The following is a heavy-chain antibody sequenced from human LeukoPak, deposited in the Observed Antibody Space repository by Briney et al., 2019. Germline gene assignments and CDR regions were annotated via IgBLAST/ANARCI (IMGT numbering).Heavy chain of an antibody. D-gene: IGHD3-9*01. CDR1: GYTFTSYD. J-gene: IGHJ3*02. CDR3: ARTYYDILTGYYDDAFDI. V-gene: IGHV1-8*01. CDR2: MNPNSGNT. Sequence: ASVKVSCKASGYTFTSYDINWVRQATGQGLEWMGWMNPNSGNTGYAQKFQGRVTMTGNTSISTAYMELSSLRSEDTAVYYCARTYYDILTGYYDDAFDIWGQGTMVTVSS.